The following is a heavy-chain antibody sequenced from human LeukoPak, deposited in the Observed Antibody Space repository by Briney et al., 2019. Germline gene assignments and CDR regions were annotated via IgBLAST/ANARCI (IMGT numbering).Heavy chain of an antibody. V-gene: IGHV5-51*01. D-gene: IGHD3-10*01. CDR2: IYPGDSDT. Sequence: GESLKISCKGSGYSFTSYWIGWVRQMPGKGLEWMGIIYPGDSDTRYSPSFQGQVTISADKSISTAYLQWSSLEASDTAMYYCARPAMVRGVIAWFDPWGQGTRVSVSS. CDR1: GYSFTSYW. CDR3: ARPAMVRGVIAWFDP. J-gene: IGHJ5*02.